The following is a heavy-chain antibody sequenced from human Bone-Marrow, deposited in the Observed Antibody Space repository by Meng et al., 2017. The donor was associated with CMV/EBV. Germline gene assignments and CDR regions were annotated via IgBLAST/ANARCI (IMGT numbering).Heavy chain of an antibody. Sequence: GFPFSSYSMNWVRQAPGKGLEWVSSISSSSSYIYYADSVKGRFTISRDNAKNSLYLQMNSLRAEDTAVYYCARDKRGRPAAIGWFDPWGQGTLVTVSS. V-gene: IGHV3-21*01. D-gene: IGHD2-2*01. CDR3: ARDKRGRPAAIGWFDP. J-gene: IGHJ5*02. CDR1: GFPFSSYS. CDR2: ISSSSSYI.